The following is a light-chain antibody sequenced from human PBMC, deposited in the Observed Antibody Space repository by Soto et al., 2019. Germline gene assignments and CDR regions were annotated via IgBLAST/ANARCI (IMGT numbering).Light chain of an antibody. CDR2: VAS. V-gene: IGKV3-15*01. J-gene: IGKJ2*01. Sequence: EIVMTQSPATLSVSPGERATLSCRASQSVSNNLAWYQQKPGQTPRLLIYVASTRATGIPVRFSGSGSGTEFTLTISSLQSEDFAVYYCQQYNNWPPVTFGQGTKLEIK. CDR1: QSVSNN. CDR3: QQYNNWPPVT.